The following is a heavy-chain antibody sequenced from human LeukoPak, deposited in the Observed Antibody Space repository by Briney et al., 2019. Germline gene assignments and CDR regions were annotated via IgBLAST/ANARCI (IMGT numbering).Heavy chain of an antibody. CDR3: ARIPFYYYYMDV. J-gene: IGHJ6*03. CDR2: IYHTGNT. CDR1: GGSITSANW. V-gene: IGHV4-4*02. Sequence: SGTLSLTCAVSGGSITSANWWSWVRQSPGKGLEWIGEIYHTGNTNYNPSLNSRVSISLDTSKNQFSLRLSSVTAADTAVYYCARIPFYYYYMDVWGKGTTVTVSS.